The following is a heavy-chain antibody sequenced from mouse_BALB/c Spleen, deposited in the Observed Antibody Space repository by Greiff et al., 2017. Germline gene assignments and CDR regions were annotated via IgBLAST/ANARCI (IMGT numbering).Heavy chain of an antibody. Sequence: DVKLVESGGGLVQPGGSLRLSCATSGFTFTDYYMSWVRQPPGKALEWLGFIRNKANGYTTEYSASVKGRFTISRDNSQSILYLQMNTLRAEDSATYYCARDRDGTSFAYWGQGTLVTVSA. D-gene: IGHD1-1*01. V-gene: IGHV7-3*02. CDR1: GFTFTDYY. J-gene: IGHJ3*01. CDR2: IRNKANGYTT. CDR3: ARDRDGTSFAY.